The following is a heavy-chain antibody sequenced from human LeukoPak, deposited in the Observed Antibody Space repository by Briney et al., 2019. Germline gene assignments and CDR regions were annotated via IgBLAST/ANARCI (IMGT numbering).Heavy chain of an antibody. CDR3: ARVGSSGWSQKYYFDY. CDR2: IYYSGST. CDR1: GGSISSYY. D-gene: IGHD6-19*01. Sequence: KPSETLSLTCTVSGGSISSYYWSWIRQPPGKGLEWIGYIYYSGSTNYNPSLKSRVTISVDMSKNQFSLKLSSVTAADTAVYYCARVGSSGWSQKYYFDYWGQGTLVTVSS. V-gene: IGHV4-59*01. J-gene: IGHJ4*02.